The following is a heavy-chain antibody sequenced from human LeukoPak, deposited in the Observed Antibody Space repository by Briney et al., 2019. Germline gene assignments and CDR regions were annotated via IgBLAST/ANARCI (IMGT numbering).Heavy chain of an antibody. D-gene: IGHD6-6*01. V-gene: IGHV1-69*05. CDR3: ARDSVLNYLRGHSSSSGPDY. CDR2: IIPIFGTA. CDR1: GGTFSSYA. J-gene: IGHJ4*02. Sequence: GASVKVSCKASGGTFSSYAISWVRQAPGQGLEWMGGIIPIFGTANYAQKFQGRVTITTDESTSTAYMELRSLRSDDTAVYYCARDSVLNYLRGHSSSSGPDYWGQGTLVTVSS.